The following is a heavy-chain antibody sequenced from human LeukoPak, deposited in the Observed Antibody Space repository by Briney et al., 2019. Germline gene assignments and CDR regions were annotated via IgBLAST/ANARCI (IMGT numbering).Heavy chain of an antibody. Sequence: GGSLRLSCAASGFTFSSYAMHWVRQAPGKGLEWVAVISYDGSNKYYADSVKGRFTISRDNSKNTLYLQMNSLRAEDTAVYYCAKMLLIYYDSSGGAFDIWGQGTMVTISS. CDR1: GFTFSSYA. D-gene: IGHD3-22*01. J-gene: IGHJ3*02. CDR3: AKMLLIYYDSSGGAFDI. CDR2: ISYDGSNK. V-gene: IGHV3-30*04.